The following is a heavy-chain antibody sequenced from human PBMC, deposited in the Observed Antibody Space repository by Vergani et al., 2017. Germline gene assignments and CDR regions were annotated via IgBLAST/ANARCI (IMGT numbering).Heavy chain of an antibody. J-gene: IGHJ6*02. D-gene: IGHD6-13*01. CDR1: GGTFSSYA. CDR3: ARASQELVVEAGAYYYYGMDV. CDR2: IIPIFGTA. Sequence: QVQLVQSGAEVKKPGSSVKVSCKASGGTFSSYAISWVRQAPGQGLEWMGGIIPIFGTANYAQKFQGRVTITADESTSTAYMELRSLRSEDTAVYYCARASQELVVEAGAYYYYGMDVWGQGTTVTVSS. V-gene: IGHV1-69*12.